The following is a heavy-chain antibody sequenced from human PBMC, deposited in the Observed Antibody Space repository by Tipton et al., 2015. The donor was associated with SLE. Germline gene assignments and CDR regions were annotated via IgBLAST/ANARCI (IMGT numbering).Heavy chain of an antibody. CDR2: ISYDGRGK. CDR3: ARSMYDFRSAYGS. Sequence: SLRLSCAASGFTFSTYVMHWVRQAPGKGLEWVTAISYDGRGKIYADSVEGRFTISRDNSQNTLYLQLSSLRPDDTAVYYCARSMYDFRSAYGSWGQGTLVTVSS. V-gene: IGHV3-30*03. CDR1: GFTFSTYV. D-gene: IGHD3-3*01. J-gene: IGHJ5*02.